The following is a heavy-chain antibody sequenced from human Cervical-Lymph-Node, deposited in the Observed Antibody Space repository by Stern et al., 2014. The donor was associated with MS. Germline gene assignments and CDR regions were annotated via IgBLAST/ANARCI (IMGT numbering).Heavy chain of an antibody. J-gene: IGHJ6*02. Sequence: QVQLVQSGAEVKKPGASVKVSCKASGYTFTSYGISWVRQAPGQGLEWMGWISAYNGNTNYAQKLQGRVTMTTDTSTSTAYMELRSLRSDDTAVYYCARDLGVPAALLYYYYYGMDVWGQGTTVTVSS. CDR1: GYTFTSYG. D-gene: IGHD2-2*01. CDR3: ARDLGVPAALLYYYYYGMDV. V-gene: IGHV1-18*04. CDR2: ISAYNGNT.